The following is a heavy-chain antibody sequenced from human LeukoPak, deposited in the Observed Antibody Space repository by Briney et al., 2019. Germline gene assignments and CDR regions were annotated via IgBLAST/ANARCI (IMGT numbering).Heavy chain of an antibody. D-gene: IGHD1-26*01. Sequence: PGGSLRLSCAASGFTFSRSSMNWVRQAPGKGLEWVSSISSGSSYIYYTDSVKGRFTISRDNAKNSLYLQMNSLRAEDTAVYYCARGRQNSGSYSDAFDIWGQGTMVTVSS. J-gene: IGHJ3*02. CDR3: ARGRQNSGSYSDAFDI. V-gene: IGHV3-21*01. CDR1: GFTFSRSS. CDR2: ISSGSSYI.